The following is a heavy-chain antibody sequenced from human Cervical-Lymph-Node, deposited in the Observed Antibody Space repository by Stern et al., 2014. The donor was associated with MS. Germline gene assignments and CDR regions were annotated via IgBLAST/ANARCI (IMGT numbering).Heavy chain of an antibody. CDR3: ASAYSSSHYYFDY. D-gene: IGHD6-13*01. CDR2: IWY. V-gene: IGHV3-33*01. J-gene: IGHJ4*02. Sequence: VQLVESGGGVVQPGRSLRLSCAASGFSFSRYAMHWGRQAPGKGLEWVALIWYVTGRFTISRDNFKNTLYLQMNSLRAEDTAVYYCASAYSSSHYYFDYWGQGTLVTVSS. CDR1: GFSFSRYA.